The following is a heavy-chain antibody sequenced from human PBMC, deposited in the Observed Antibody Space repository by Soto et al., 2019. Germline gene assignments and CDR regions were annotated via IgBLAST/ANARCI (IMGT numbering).Heavy chain of an antibody. J-gene: IGHJ4*01. D-gene: IGHD6-13*01. CDR3: ARDLIAAAGTGY. Sequence: GASVKVSCKASGGIFSDLAFSWVRQAPGQGPEWMGGIMPIFGRPDYAQKFRGRVTITADESTSTAYMELRSLRSDDTAVYYCARDLIAAAGTGYWG. CDR2: IMPIFGRP. CDR1: GGIFSDLA. V-gene: IGHV1-69*13.